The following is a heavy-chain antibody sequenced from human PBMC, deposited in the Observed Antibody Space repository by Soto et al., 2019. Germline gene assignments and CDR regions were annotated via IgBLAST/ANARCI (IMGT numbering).Heavy chain of an antibody. CDR2: ISGSGGST. CDR1: GFTFSSYA. J-gene: IGHJ4*02. Sequence: TGGSLRLSCAASGFTFSSYAMSWVRQAPGKGLEWVSAISGSGGSTYYADSVKGRFTISRDNSKNTLYLQMNSLRAEDTAVYYCAQLHRSSIWSFWGQGTLVTVSS. V-gene: IGHV3-23*01. CDR3: AQLHRSSIWSF. D-gene: IGHD3-10*01.